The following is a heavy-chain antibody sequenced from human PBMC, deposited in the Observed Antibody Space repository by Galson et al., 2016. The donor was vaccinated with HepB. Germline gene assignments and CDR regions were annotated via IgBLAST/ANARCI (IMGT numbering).Heavy chain of an antibody. CDR2: ISTRRTT. CDR1: GFVFSNFG. D-gene: IGHD1-1*01. J-gene: IGHJ4*02. V-gene: IGHV3-23*01. CDR3: AKERLVRRIFDH. Sequence: SLRLSCAASGFVFSNFGLSWVRQAPGKGLEWVAGISTRRTTYYSDSVQGRFTISRDNSNNTLYLQMNGLRAEDTAVYYCAKERLVRRIFDHWGQGTLLTVS.